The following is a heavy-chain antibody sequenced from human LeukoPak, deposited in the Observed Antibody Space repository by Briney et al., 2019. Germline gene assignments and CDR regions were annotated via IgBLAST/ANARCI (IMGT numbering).Heavy chain of an antibody. CDR2: ISSDSNYI. V-gene: IGHV3-21*01. CDR1: GLIFTSYS. J-gene: IGHJ5*02. D-gene: IGHD2-15*01. CDR3: ARGADGVSSNSRGWFDP. Sequence: GGSLRLSCAASGLIFTSYSMIWVRQAPGKGLEWVSFISSDSNYIFYVDSVKGRFTISRDNARNSLYLQMNTLRAEDTAVYSCARGADGVSSNSRGWFDPWGQGTLVTVSS.